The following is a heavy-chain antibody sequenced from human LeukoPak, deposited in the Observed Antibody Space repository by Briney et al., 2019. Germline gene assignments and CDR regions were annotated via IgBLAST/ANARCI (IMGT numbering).Heavy chain of an antibody. V-gene: IGHV1-69*04. D-gene: IGHD2-15*01. CDR3: ARDHCTPGTCLGGH. CDR2: IIPSLDVA. Sequence: ASVKVSCKASGGTFSSYIISWVRQAPGQGLEWIGRIIPSLDVANYAQKFQGRVTLSVDRDTATTYMEVTSLRSEDTAIYYCARDHCTPGTCLGGHWGQGTLVTVSS. CDR1: GGTFSSYI. J-gene: IGHJ4*02.